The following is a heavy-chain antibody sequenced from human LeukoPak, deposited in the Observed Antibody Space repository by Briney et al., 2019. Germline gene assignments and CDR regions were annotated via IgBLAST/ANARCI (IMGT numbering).Heavy chain of an antibody. Sequence: GGSLRLSCAASGFTFSSYAMSWVRQAPGKGLEWVSAISGSGGSTYYADSVKGRFTISRDNSKNPLYLQMNSLRAEDTAVYYCARPAGYSSGWFGYWGQGTLVTVSS. CDR2: ISGSGGST. D-gene: IGHD6-19*01. V-gene: IGHV3-23*01. CDR3: ARPAGYSSGWFGY. J-gene: IGHJ4*02. CDR1: GFTFSSYA.